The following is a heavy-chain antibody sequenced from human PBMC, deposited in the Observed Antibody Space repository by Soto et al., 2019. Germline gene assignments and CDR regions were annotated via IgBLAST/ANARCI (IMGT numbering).Heavy chain of an antibody. J-gene: IGHJ4*02. Sequence: SSVEGSRKISGHTLTELSIHWVRQAPGKGLEWMGGFDPEGGEAIYAQKWHGRVTVTEDTVTETAYMELSGMNSDDTAVHYGATQTPLRAAMLTNINSDCWGQGTPGTVCS. D-gene: IGHD5-18*01. V-gene: IGHV1-24*01. CDR3: ATQTPLRAAMLTNINSDC. CDR1: GHTLTELS. CDR2: FDPEGGEA.